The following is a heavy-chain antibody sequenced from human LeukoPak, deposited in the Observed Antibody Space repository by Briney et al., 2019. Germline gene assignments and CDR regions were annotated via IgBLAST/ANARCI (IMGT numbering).Heavy chain of an antibody. Sequence: SETLSLTCAVYGGSFSGYCWSWIRQPPGKGLEWLGEINHSGSTNYNPSLKSRVTISVDTSKNQFSLKLSSVTAADTAVYYCAHSGQTFPYSNPIYYHGLDVWGRGTTVTVSS. D-gene: IGHD3-10*01. V-gene: IGHV4-34*01. CDR2: INHSGST. CDR3: AHSGQTFPYSNPIYYHGLDV. J-gene: IGHJ6*04. CDR1: GGSFSGYC.